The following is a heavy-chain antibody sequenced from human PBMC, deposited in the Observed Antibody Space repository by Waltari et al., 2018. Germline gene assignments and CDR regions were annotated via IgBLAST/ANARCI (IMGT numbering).Heavy chain of an antibody. V-gene: IGHV4-59*01. CDR2: IYYSGST. J-gene: IGHJ4*02. CDR1: GFTFDDYA. Sequence: VQLVESGGGLVQPGRSLRLSCAASGFTFDDYAMHWVRQAPGKGLEWIGYIYYSGSTNYNPSLKSRVTISVDTSKNQFSLKLSSVTAADTAVYYCARDLLGVGASDYWGQGTLVTVSS. CDR3: ARDLLGVGASDY. D-gene: IGHD1-26*01.